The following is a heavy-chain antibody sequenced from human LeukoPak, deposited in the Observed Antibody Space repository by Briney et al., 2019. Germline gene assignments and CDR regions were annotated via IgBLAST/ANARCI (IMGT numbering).Heavy chain of an antibody. J-gene: IGHJ4*02. V-gene: IGHV1-8*03. CDR3: AKEAPDIVVVVAAGYYFDY. Sequence: GASVKVSCKTSGYTFTSYDINWVRQATGQGLEWMGYMNPNSGNTVYAQKFQGRVTITSITSISTAYMELSSLRAEDTAVYYCAKEAPDIVVVVAAGYYFDYWGQGTLVTVSS. CDR2: MNPNSGNT. D-gene: IGHD2-15*01. CDR1: GYTFTSYD.